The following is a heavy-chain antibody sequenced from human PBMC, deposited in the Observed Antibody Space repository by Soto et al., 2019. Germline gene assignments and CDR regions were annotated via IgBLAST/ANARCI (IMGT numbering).Heavy chain of an antibody. Sequence: PSGTLSLTCTVSGGSISSYYWSWIRQPPGKGLEWIGYIYYSGSTNYNPSLKSRVTISVDTSKNQFSLKLSSVTAADTAVYYCARLWTRYCTNGVCYIDYWGQGTLVTVSS. CDR1: GGSISSYY. D-gene: IGHD2-8*01. V-gene: IGHV4-59*01. CDR2: IYYSGST. J-gene: IGHJ4*02. CDR3: ARLWTRYCTNGVCYIDY.